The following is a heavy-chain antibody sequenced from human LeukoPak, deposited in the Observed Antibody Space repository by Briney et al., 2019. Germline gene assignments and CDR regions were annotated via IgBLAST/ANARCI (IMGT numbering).Heavy chain of an antibody. CDR2: TSRYGEVT. V-gene: IGHV3-23*01. D-gene: IGHD3-10*01. J-gene: IGHJ5*02. Sequence: PGPSLRLSCAASGFTFTNYAMSWVRQTAGKGLEWVSSTSRYGEVTFYAGSVKGRSSISRANSNSTLYMQMNSLRVDDTAIYYCAKDRPNYYGRDGLYYTRGGDTWGRGTLVTVSS. CDR3: AKDRPNYYGRDGLYYTRGGDT. CDR1: GFTFTNYA.